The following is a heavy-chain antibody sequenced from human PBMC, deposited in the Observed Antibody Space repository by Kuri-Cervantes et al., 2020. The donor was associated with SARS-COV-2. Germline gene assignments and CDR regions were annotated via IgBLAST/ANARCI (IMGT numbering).Heavy chain of an antibody. CDR3: ARDRGFKNTRQYCSSTSCYYYGMDV. Sequence: GESLKISCAASGFTFRSYSMHWVRQAPGKGLEWVAVIRYDGSNKYYADSVKGRFTISRDDFKNTLYLQMNSLRAEDTAVYYCARDRGFKNTRQYCSSTSCYYYGMDVWGQGTTVTVSS. CDR2: IRYDGSNK. D-gene: IGHD2-2*01. V-gene: IGHV3-33*01. CDR1: GFTFRSYS. J-gene: IGHJ6*02.